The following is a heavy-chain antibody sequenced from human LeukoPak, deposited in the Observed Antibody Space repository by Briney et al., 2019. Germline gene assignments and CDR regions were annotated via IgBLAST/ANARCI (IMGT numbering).Heavy chain of an antibody. D-gene: IGHD6-19*01. CDR3: AKDRGSGWPQFDY. CDR1: GFSFSDYA. V-gene: IGHV3-23*01. Sequence: GGSLRLSCAASGFSFSDYAMSLVRQAPGKGPEWVSAISGRGSTTYYADSVKGRFTISRDNSKNTLFLQMNSLRAEDTAVYYCAKDRGSGWPQFDYWGQGTLSPSPQ. CDR2: ISGRGSTT. J-gene: IGHJ4*02.